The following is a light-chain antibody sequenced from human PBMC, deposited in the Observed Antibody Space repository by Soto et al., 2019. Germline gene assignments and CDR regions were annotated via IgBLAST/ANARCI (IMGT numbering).Light chain of an antibody. CDR3: QQYDSSPRT. V-gene: IGKV3-20*01. CDR2: DTS. CDR1: QSVNSGY. J-gene: IGKJ1*01. Sequence: EIVLTQSPGTLSLSPGERATLSCRASQSVNSGYLAWYQHTPGQAPRLLIYDTSTRATGIPDRFSGSGSATDFTLIISRLEPEDFAVYYCQQYDSSPRTFGQGTKVDIK.